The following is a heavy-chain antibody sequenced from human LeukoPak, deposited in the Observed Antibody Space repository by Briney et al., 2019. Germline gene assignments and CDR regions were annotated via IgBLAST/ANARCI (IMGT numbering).Heavy chain of an antibody. V-gene: IGHV4-61*02. J-gene: IGHJ4*02. Sequence: SQTLSLTCTVSGGSISSGSYYWSWIRQPAGKGLEWIGRIYTSGSTNYNPSLKSRVTISVDTSKNQFSLKLSSVTAADTAVYYCARAPRHLYYFGYWGQGTLVTVSS. CDR3: ARAPRHLYYFGY. CDR1: GGSISSGSYY. CDR2: IYTSGST.